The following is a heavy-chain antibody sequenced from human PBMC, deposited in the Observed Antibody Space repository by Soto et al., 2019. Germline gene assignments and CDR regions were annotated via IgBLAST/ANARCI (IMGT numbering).Heavy chain of an antibody. Sequence: EVQLLESGGGLVQPGGSLRLSCAASGFTFSSYAMSWVRQAPGKGLEWVSAISGSGGSTYYADSVKGRFTISRDNSKNTLYLQMNSLRAEDTAVYYCANVKGPAPQAPPNVWGQGTTVTVSS. CDR1: GFTFSSYA. J-gene: IGHJ6*02. V-gene: IGHV3-23*01. D-gene: IGHD2-2*01. CDR3: ANVKGPAPQAPPNV. CDR2: ISGSGGST.